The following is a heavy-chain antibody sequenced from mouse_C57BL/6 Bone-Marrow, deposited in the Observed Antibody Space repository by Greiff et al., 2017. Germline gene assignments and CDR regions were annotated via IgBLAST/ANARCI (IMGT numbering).Heavy chain of an antibody. CDR1: GFSLTSYG. J-gene: IGHJ4*01. CDR2: IWRGGST. V-gene: IGHV2-2*01. Sequence: QVQLQQSGPGLVQPSQSLSITCTVSGFSLTSYGVHWVRQSPGKGLEWLGAIWRGGSTDSYAEFISRLSISKDNSKSQVFFKMNSLQADDTAIYYCAAPGVYYWGQRSSVTVSP. CDR3: AAPGVYY.